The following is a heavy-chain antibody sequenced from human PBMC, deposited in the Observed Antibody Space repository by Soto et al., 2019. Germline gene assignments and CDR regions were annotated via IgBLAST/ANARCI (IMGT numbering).Heavy chain of an antibody. CDR1: GGSFSGYY. CDR2: INHSGST. D-gene: IGHD3-10*01. J-gene: IGHJ6*03. Sequence: PSETLSLTCAVYGGSFSGYYCSWIRQPPGKGLEWIGEINHSGSTNYNPSLKSRVTISVDTSKNQFSLKLSSVTAADTAVYYCARGSRGSGSGSPDYYYYYMDVWGKGTTVTVSS. CDR3: ARGSRGSGSGSPDYYYYYMDV. V-gene: IGHV4-34*01.